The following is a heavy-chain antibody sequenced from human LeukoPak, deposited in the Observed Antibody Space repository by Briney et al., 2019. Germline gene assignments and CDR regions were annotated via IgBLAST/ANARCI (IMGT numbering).Heavy chain of an antibody. Sequence: GESLKISCKGSGYSFTSYWIGWVRQMPGKGLEWMGIIYPGDSDTRYSPSFQGQVTIPADKSISTAYLQWSSLKASDTAMYYCVKYSSSWYESGYFQHWGQGTLVTVSS. CDR1: GYSFTSYW. J-gene: IGHJ1*01. CDR3: VKYSSSWYESGYFQH. CDR2: IYPGDSDT. V-gene: IGHV5-51*01. D-gene: IGHD6-13*01.